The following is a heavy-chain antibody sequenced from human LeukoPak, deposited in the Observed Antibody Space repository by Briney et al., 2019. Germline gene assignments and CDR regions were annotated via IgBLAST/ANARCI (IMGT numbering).Heavy chain of an antibody. Sequence: PSETLSLTCTVSGGSISSYYWSWIRQPPGKGLEWIGYIYYSGSTNYNPSLKSRVTISVDTSKNQFSLKLSSVTAADTAVYYCARRGRGPGEFDYWGQGTLVTVSS. D-gene: IGHD1-26*01. CDR3: ARRGRGPGEFDY. CDR2: IYYSGST. V-gene: IGHV4-59*08. CDR1: GGSISSYY. J-gene: IGHJ4*02.